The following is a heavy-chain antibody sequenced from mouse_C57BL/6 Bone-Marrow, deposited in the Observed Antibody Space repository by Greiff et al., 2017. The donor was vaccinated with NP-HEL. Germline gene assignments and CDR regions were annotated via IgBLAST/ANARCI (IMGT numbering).Heavy chain of an antibody. V-gene: IGHV1-76*01. CDR2: IYPGSGNT. CDR1: GYTFTDYY. CDR3: ARKGLKNAMDY. Sequence: VKLMESGAELVRPGASVKLSCKASGYTFTDYYINWVKQRPGQGLEWIARIYPGSGNTYYNEKFKGKATLTAEKSSSTAYMQLSSLTSEDSAVYFCARKGLKNAMDYWGQGTSVTVSS. D-gene: IGHD2-2*01. J-gene: IGHJ4*01.